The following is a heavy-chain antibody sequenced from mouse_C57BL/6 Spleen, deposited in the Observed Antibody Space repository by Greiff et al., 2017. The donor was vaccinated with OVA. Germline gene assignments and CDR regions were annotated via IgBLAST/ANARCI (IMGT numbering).Heavy chain of an antibody. CDR2: IYPGDGDT. CDR3: ARSPYYYGSSYDAMDY. D-gene: IGHD1-1*01. J-gene: IGHJ4*01. Sequence: QVQLQQSGAELVKPGASVKISCKASGYAFSSYWMNWVKQRPGKGLEWIGQIYPGDGDTNYNGKFKGKATLTADKSSSTAYMQLSSLTSEDSAVYFCARSPYYYGSSYDAMDYWGQGTSVTVSS. V-gene: IGHV1-80*01. CDR1: GYAFSSYW.